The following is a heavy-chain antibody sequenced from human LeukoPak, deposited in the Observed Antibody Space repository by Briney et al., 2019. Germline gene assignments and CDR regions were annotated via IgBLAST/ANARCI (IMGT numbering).Heavy chain of an antibody. CDR1: GFTFSSYT. CDR2: ISGSGSGDST. V-gene: IGHV3-23*01. D-gene: IGHD6-19*01. CDR3: VKDAPRAYTGDWYEGDWFDS. J-gene: IGHJ5*01. Sequence: GASLRLSCAASGFTFSSYTMSWVRQAPGKGLEWVSSISGSGSGDSTNYADSVKGRFTISRDNSKNTLHLQMYSLRVEDTALYYCVKDAPRAYTGDWYEGDWFDSWGQGTLVTVSS.